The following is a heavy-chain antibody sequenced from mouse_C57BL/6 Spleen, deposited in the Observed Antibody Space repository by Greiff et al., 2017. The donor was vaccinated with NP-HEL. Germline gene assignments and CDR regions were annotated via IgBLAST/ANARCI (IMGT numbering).Heavy chain of an antibody. CDR1: GFTFSDYG. CDR3: ARGAIYYGNYYAMDY. V-gene: IGHV5-17*01. J-gene: IGHJ4*01. CDR2: ISSGSSTI. Sequence: EVQGVESGGGLVKPGGSLKLSCAASGFTFSDYGMHWVRQAPEKGLEWVAYISSGSSTIYYADTVKGRFTISRDNAKNTLFLQMTSLRSEDTAMYYCARGAIYYGNYYAMDYWGQGTSVTVSS. D-gene: IGHD2-1*01.